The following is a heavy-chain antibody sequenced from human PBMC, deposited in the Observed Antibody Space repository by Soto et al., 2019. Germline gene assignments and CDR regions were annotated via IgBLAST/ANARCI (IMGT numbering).Heavy chain of an antibody. CDR3: ARGSSRWDY. D-gene: IGHD6-13*01. J-gene: IGHJ4*02. V-gene: IGHV4-4*07. Sequence: SETLSLTCTVSGGSISSFYWSWIRQPAGQGLERIGRIYRGGRSNYNPSLKSRVTMSVGTSKNQCSLRLSSVPAADTAMYYCARGSSRWDYWGQGTLVTVSS. CDR2: IYRGGRS. CDR1: GGSISSFY.